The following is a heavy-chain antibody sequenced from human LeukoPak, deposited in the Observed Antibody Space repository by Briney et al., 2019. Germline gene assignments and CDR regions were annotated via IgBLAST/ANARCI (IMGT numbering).Heavy chain of an antibody. D-gene: IGHD6-13*01. J-gene: IGHJ6*02. CDR1: GGSISSYY. Sequence: SETLSLTCTVSGGSISSYYWSWIRQPPGKGLEWIGYIYYSGSTNYNPSLKSRVTISVDTSKNQFSLKLSSVTAADTAVYYCAREAPLGYYYYGMDVWGRGTTVTVSS. CDR2: IYYSGST. CDR3: AREAPLGYYYYGMDV. V-gene: IGHV4-59*01.